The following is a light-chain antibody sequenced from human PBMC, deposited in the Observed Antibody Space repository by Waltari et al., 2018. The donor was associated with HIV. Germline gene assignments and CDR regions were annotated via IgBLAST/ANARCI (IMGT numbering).Light chain of an antibody. Sequence: EVVLTQSPATLLESPGNTANLSCRASRSVGSSLAWYQEQPGRGPRLLIYGASSRASDVPPTFSGSGAGTDFSLSISSLRSDDVGIYYCQQYSTWPLTFGRGTTVEIK. CDR3: QQYSTWPLT. CDR1: RSVGSS. CDR2: GAS. J-gene: IGKJ1*01. V-gene: IGKV3-15*01.